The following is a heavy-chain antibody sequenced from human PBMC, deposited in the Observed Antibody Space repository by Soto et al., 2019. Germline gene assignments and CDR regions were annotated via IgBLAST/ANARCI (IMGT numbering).Heavy chain of an antibody. J-gene: IGHJ4*02. CDR1: GFTFSSYA. CDR3: ARQRGYYDSSGLDY. V-gene: IGHV3-23*01. Sequence: EVQLLESGGGLVQPGGSLRLSCAASGFTFSSYAMSWVRQAPGKGLEWVSAISGSGGGSTIYYADSVKGRFTISRDNAKNSLFLQMNSLRAEDTAVYYCARQRGYYDSSGLDYWGQGTLVTVSS. D-gene: IGHD3-22*01. CDR2: ISGSGGGSTI.